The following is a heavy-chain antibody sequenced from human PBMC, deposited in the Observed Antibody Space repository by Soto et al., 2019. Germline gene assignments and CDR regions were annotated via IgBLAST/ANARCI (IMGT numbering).Heavy chain of an antibody. J-gene: IGHJ6*02. Sequence: SVKVSCKASGGTFSSYAISWVRQAPGQGLEWMGGIIPIFGTANYAQKFQGRVTITADKSTSTAYMELSSLRSEDTAVYYCASTVGYCSSTSCTGYYGMDVWGQGATVTV. D-gene: IGHD2-2*01. CDR1: GGTFSSYA. V-gene: IGHV1-69*06. CDR3: ASTVGYCSSTSCTGYYGMDV. CDR2: IIPIFGTA.